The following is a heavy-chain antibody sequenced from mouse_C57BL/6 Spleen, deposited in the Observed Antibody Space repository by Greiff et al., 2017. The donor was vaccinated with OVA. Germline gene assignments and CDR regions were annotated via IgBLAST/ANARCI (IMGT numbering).Heavy chain of an antibody. CDR1: GYTFPSYT. J-gene: IGHJ3*01. V-gene: IGHV1-4*01. CDR2: INPSSGYT. D-gene: IGHD1-1*01. Sequence: VQLQQSGAELARPGASVKMSCKASGYTFPSYTMHWVKQRPGQGLEWIGYINPSSGYTKYNQKFKDKATLTADKSSSTAYMQLSSLTSEDSAVYYCAREDYGSSYGFAYWGQGTLVTVSA. CDR3: AREDYGSSYGFAY.